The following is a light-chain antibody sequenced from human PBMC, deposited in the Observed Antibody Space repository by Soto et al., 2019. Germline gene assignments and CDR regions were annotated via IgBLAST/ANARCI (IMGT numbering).Light chain of an antibody. Sequence: QSVLTQPASVSGSPGQSITISCTGTSSDVGGYNYVSWYQQHPGKAPKLMIYEVSNRPSGVSNRFSGSKSGNTASLTISGLQAEDEADYYCSSYTSSSTPYVFGTGTKLTV. CDR1: SSDVGGYNY. CDR3: SSYTSSSTPYV. V-gene: IGLV2-14*01. J-gene: IGLJ1*01. CDR2: EVS.